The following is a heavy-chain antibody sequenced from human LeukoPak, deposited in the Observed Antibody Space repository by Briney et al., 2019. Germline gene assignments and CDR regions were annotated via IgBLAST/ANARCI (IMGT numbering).Heavy chain of an antibody. J-gene: IGHJ4*02. V-gene: IGHV4-59*01. CDR3: ARSQSTRLRRVDF. Sequence: SETLSLTCSVPAGSISSYYWTWILQPPTKGLEWIGYNYYSGSTNYNLSLKSRVNMSVDTSKHQFSLKLSSVTAADSAVYYCARSQSTRLRRVDFWGQGTLVSVCS. CDR2: NYYSGST. CDR1: AGSISSYY. D-gene: IGHD5/OR15-5a*01.